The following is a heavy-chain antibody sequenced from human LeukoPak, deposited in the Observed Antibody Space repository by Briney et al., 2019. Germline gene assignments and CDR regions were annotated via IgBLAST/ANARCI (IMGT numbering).Heavy chain of an antibody. Sequence: GASVKVSCKASGYTFTSYGISWVRQAPGQGLEWMGWINPKSGGTYFALKFQDRVTLATDTSKSTAYMDLANLRFDDTAVYFCARPQYSFGSGSTRPLFDFWGQGTLVTVSS. V-gene: IGHV1-18*01. CDR1: GYTFTSYG. J-gene: IGHJ4*02. D-gene: IGHD3-10*01. CDR2: INPKSGGT. CDR3: ARPQYSFGSGSTRPLFDF.